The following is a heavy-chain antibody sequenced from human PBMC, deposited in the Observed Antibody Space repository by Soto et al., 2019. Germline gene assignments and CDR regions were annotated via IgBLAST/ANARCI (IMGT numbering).Heavy chain of an antibody. Sequence: GGSLRLSCAASGFTFSSYSMNWVRQAPGKGLEWVSYISSSSSTIYYADSVKGRFTISRDNAKNSLYLQMNSLGDEETALYYGAGQRGGEWELLRRYYYYYYGMDVWGQGTTVTVSS. CDR2: ISSSSSTI. D-gene: IGHD1-26*01. CDR3: AGQRGGEWELLRRYYYYYYGMDV. CDR1: GFTFSSYS. V-gene: IGHV3-48*02. J-gene: IGHJ6*02.